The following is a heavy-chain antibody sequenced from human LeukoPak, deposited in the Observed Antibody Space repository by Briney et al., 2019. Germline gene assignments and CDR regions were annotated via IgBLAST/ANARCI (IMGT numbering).Heavy chain of an antibody. CDR1: GGSLSSGGYF. CDR3: ARERRDGHNYSDF. D-gene: IGHD5-24*01. J-gene: IGHJ4*02. CDR2: ISHSGTS. V-gene: IGHV4-31*11. Sequence: PSQTLSLTCAVSGGSLSSGGYFRGWTRQYPGKGLEWIGCISHSGTSYYNPSLKSRVTISVDTSRNQFSLELSSVTAADTAVYFCARERRDGHNYSDFWGQGALVTVSS.